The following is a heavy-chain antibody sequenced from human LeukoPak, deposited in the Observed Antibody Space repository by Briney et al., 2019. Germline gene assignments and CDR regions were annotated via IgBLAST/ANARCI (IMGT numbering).Heavy chain of an antibody. D-gene: IGHD5-18*01. Sequence: GESLKISCKGSGYSFASYWIGWVRQMPGKGLEWMVIIYPGDSDTRYSPSFQGQVTISADKSISTAYLQWSSLKASDSAMYYCARSLRYSFGPGHSDPWGQGTLVTVSS. J-gene: IGHJ5*02. V-gene: IGHV5-51*01. CDR3: ARSLRYSFGPGHSDP. CDR2: IYPGDSDT. CDR1: GYSFASYW.